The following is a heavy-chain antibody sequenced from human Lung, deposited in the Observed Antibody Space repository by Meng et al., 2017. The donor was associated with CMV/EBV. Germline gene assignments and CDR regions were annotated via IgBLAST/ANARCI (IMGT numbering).Heavy chain of an antibody. CDR1: GGSISSGDYY. V-gene: IGHV4-30-4*01. CDR2: IYYTGST. Sequence: GHPPESGPGLVKPSQPLSLTCTVSGGSISSGDYYWSWIRQPPGKGLEWIGYIYYTGSTYYNPSLKSRVIISVDTSKNQFSLKLNSVTAADTAVYYCARVGGCSGGGCYHRLFDYWGQGTLVTVSS. J-gene: IGHJ4*02. CDR3: ARVGGCSGGGCYHRLFDY. D-gene: IGHD2-15*01.